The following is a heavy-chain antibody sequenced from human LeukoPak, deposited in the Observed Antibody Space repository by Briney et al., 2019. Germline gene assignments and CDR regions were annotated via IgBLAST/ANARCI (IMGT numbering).Heavy chain of an antibody. J-gene: IGHJ4*02. CDR3: ARASGARPGWGDFDY. CDR1: GFTFSRYA. D-gene: IGHD6-6*01. V-gene: IGHV3-30*03. Sequence: GGSLRLSCAASGFTFSRYAMHWVRQAPGKGLEWVAVISYDGSDKYYGDSVKGRFSISRDNSKNTLYLQMSSLRAEDTAVYYCARASGARPGWGDFDYWGQGTLVTVSS. CDR2: ISYDGSDK.